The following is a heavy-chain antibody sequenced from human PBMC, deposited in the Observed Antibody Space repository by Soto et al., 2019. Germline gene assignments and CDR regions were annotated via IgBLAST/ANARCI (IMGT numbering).Heavy chain of an antibody. CDR2: INPSGGST. Sequence: QVQLVQSGAEVKKPGASVKVSCKASGYTFTSYYMHWVRQAPGQGLVWMGIINPSGGSTSYAQKLQGRVTMTRDTSTSTVYRELSSLRSEDTAVYYCARDGVGDYGLNYFDYWGQGTMVTVSS. J-gene: IGHJ4*02. CDR3: ARDGVGDYGLNYFDY. V-gene: IGHV1-46*01. CDR1: GYTFTSYY. D-gene: IGHD4-17*01.